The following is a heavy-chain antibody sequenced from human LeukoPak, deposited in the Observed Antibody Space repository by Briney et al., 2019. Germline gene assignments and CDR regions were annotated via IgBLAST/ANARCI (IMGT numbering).Heavy chain of an antibody. CDR1: GFTFSSYE. D-gene: IGHD5-12*01. CDR2: ISSSGSTI. Sequence: GGSLRLSCAASGFTFSSYEMNWVRQAPGKGLEWVSCISSSGSTIYYADSVKGRFTISRDNAKNSLYLQMNSLRAEDTAVYYCARGRVATVRIYYYYYGMDVWGKGTTVTVSS. V-gene: IGHV3-48*03. CDR3: ARGRVATVRIYYYYYGMDV. J-gene: IGHJ6*04.